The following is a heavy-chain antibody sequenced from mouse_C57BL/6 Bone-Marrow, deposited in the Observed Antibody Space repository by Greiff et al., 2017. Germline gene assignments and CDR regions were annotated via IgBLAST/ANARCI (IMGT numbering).Heavy chain of an antibody. D-gene: IGHD1-1*01. Sequence: EVQLQQSVAELVRPGASVKLSCTASGFNIKNNYMHWVKQRPEQGLEWIGRIDPANGNTKYAPKFQGKATLTADTSSNTAYLQLSSLTSEDTAIYYCASSITTVRDWYFDVWGTGTTVTVSS. CDR2: IDPANGNT. CDR1: GFNIKNNY. CDR3: ASSITTVRDWYFDV. J-gene: IGHJ1*03. V-gene: IGHV14-3*01.